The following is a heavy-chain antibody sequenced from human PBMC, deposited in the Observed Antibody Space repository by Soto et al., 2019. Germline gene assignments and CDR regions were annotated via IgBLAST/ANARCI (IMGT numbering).Heavy chain of an antibody. CDR2: IKQDGSGT. CDR1: GFTFSSYW. Sequence: GGSLRLSCAASGFTFSSYWMTWVRQPPGKGLEWLANIKQDGSGTTYADSVKGRFTISRDNAKNTLYLQMNSLRAEDTAVYHCARSRGSGGVEYNMDVWGQGTTVTVSS. CDR3: ARSRGSGGVEYNMDV. V-gene: IGHV3-7*02. D-gene: IGHD3-16*01. J-gene: IGHJ6*02.